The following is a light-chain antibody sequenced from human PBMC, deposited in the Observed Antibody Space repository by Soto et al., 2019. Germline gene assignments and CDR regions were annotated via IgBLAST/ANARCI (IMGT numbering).Light chain of an antibody. Sequence: EIVLTQSLGTLSLSPGERATLSCRASQTVRTNYLAWFQHKPGQAPRLLIYGASSRATGIPDRFSGSGSGTDFTLTINRLEPDDFAVYFCQQYSDSPLTFGGGTKVEIK. CDR1: QTVRTNY. J-gene: IGKJ4*01. V-gene: IGKV3-20*01. CDR3: QQYSDSPLT. CDR2: GAS.